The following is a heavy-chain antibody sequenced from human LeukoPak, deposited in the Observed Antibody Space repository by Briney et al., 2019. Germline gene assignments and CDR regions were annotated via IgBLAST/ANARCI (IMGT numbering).Heavy chain of an antibody. V-gene: IGHV3-23*01. J-gene: IGHJ4*02. CDR2: ISGSGGST. CDR3: AIGLWIQLWL. CDR1: GFTFSSYA. Sequence: PGGSLRLSCAASGFTFSSYAMSWVRQAPGKGLEWVSAISGSGGSTYYADSVEGRFTISRDNSKNTLYLQMNSLRAEDTAVYYCAIGLWIQLWLGGQGTLVTVSS. D-gene: IGHD5-18*01.